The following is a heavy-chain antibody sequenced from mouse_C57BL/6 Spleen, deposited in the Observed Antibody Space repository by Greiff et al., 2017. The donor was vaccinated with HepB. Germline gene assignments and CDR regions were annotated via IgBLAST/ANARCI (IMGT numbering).Heavy chain of an antibody. D-gene: IGHD4-1*01. J-gene: IGHJ2*01. V-gene: IGHV5-17*01. CDR3: ARNWEGYFDY. CDR2: ISSGSSTI. CDR1: GFTFSDYG. Sequence: EVNLVESGGGLVKPGGSLKLSCAASGFTFSDYGMHWVRQAPEKGLEWVAYISSGSSTIYYADTVKGRFTISRDNAKNTLFLQMTSLRSEDTAMYYCARNWEGYFDYWGQGTTLTVSS.